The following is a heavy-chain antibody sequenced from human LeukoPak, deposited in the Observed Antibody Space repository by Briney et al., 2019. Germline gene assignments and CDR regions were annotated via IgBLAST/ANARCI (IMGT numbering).Heavy chain of an antibody. J-gene: IGHJ4*02. V-gene: IGHV1-2*02. CDR1: GYTFTGYY. CDR2: INPNSGGT. D-gene: IGHD3-3*01. CDR3: ARGGLRFSAGEPYFDY. Sequence: ASVKVSCKASGYTFTGYYMHWVRQAPGQGLEWMGWINPNSGGTNYAQKFQGRVTMTRDTSISTAYMELSRLRSDDTAVYYCARGGLRFSAGEPYFDYWGQGTLVTVSS.